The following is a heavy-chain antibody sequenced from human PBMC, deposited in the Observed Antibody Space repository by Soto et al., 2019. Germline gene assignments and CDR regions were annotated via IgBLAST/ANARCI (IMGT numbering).Heavy chain of an antibody. V-gene: IGHV3-23*01. CDR2: ISGSGGTT. J-gene: IGHJ4*02. CDR1: GFTFNSYA. D-gene: IGHD3-10*01. Sequence: GGSLRLSCGGSGFTFNSYAMTWVRQAPGKGLEWVSAISGSGGTTYYANSVKGRFTISRDQSKDTLYLQMNSLRAEDTAIYYCAKDRHYGSGTYPDSHLDYWGQGTLVIVSS. CDR3: AKDRHYGSGTYPDSHLDY.